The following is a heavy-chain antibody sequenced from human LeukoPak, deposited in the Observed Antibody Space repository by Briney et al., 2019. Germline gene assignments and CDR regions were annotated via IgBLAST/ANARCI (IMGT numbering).Heavy chain of an antibody. CDR3: ARSLGMVTAIYRRAFDI. CDR2: IIPIFGTA. CDR1: GGTFSSYA. J-gene: IGHJ3*02. Sequence: SVKVSCKASGGTFSSYAISWVRQAPGQGLEWMGGIIPIFGTANYAQKFQGRVTITTDESTSTAYMELSSLRSEDTAVCYCARSLGMVTAIYRRAFDIWGQGTMVTVSS. V-gene: IGHV1-69*05. D-gene: IGHD2-21*02.